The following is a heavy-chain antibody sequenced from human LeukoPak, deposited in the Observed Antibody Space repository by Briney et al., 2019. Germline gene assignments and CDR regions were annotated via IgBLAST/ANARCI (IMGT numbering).Heavy chain of an antibody. CDR1: GGSVSSGSYY. Sequence: SETLSLTCTVSGGSVSSGSYYWSWIRQPPGKGLEWIGYIYYSGSTNYNPSLKSRVTISVDTSKNQFSLKLSSVTAADTAVYYCARGHRFGELHPTRLDYWGQGTLVTVSS. CDR3: ARGHRFGELHPTRLDY. J-gene: IGHJ4*02. CDR2: IYYSGST. D-gene: IGHD3-10*01. V-gene: IGHV4-61*01.